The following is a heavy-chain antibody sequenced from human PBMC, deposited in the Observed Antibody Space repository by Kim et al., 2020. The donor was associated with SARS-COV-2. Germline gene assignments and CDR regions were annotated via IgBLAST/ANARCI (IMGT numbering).Heavy chain of an antibody. Sequence: GGSLRLSCAASGFTYSSYAMNWVRQAPGKGLEWVSVISGSGGSTYYADSVKGRFTISRDNSKNTLYLQMNSLRAEDTAVYYCAKQRSGCIDYWGQGTLVTVSS. J-gene: IGHJ4*02. CDR2: ISGSGGST. CDR3: AKQRSGCIDY. V-gene: IGHV3-23*01. D-gene: IGHD3-3*01. CDR1: GFTYSSYA.